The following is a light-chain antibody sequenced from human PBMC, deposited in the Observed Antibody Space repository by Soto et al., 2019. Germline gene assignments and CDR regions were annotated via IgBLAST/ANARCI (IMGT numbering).Light chain of an antibody. CDR3: QQYGSLPYI. CDR2: AAS. Sequence: DLQMTQSPSSLSASVGDRVTITCQASEDISNHLNWYQQKPGKAPKLLIKAASNLETGVPSRFSGSGSRTDFTFTSSSLQPADIAIYCCQQYGSLPYIFGQGTNLEIK. CDR1: EDISNH. V-gene: IGKV1-33*01. J-gene: IGKJ2*01.